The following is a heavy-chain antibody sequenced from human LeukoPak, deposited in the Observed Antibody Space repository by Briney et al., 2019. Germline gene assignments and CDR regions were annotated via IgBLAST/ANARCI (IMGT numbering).Heavy chain of an antibody. J-gene: IGHJ4*02. V-gene: IGHV3-43D*03. CDR3: AKGTSSWHEFDS. Sequence: GGSLRLSCAASGFTFDDYAMHWVRQAPGKGLEWVSLITWDGDSTYYADSVKGRFTISRDSSKNYLYLQMNSLGAEDTALYYCAKGTSSWHEFDSWGQGTLVTVSS. D-gene: IGHD6-13*01. CDR2: ITWDGDST. CDR1: GFTFDDYA.